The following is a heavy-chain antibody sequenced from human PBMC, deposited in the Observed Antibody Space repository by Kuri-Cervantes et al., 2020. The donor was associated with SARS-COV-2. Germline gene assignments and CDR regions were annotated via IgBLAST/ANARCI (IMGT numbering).Heavy chain of an antibody. V-gene: IGHV4-39*07. CDR1: GGSISSGDYY. Sequence: SETLSLTCTVSGGSISSGDYYWSWIRQPPGKGLEWIGSIYHSGSTYYNPSLKIRVTISVDTSKNQFSLKLSSVTAADTAVYYCARGPYFDYWGQGTLVTVSS. J-gene: IGHJ4*02. CDR3: ARGPYFDY. CDR2: IYHSGST.